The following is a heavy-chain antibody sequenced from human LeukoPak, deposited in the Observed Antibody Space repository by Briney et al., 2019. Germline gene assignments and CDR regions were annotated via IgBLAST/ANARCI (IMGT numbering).Heavy chain of an antibody. CDR3: AKAGYSSGWYAPDY. CDR1: GFTFSSYA. V-gene: IGHV3-23*01. J-gene: IGHJ4*02. Sequence: PGGSLRLSCVASGFTFSSYAMSWVRQAPGKGLEWVSTISGSGSTTYYADSVKGWVTISTDNYKNTLYLQMNSMRAEDTAVYCCAKAGYSSGWYAPDYWGQGTLVTVSS. CDR2: ISGSGSTT. D-gene: IGHD6-19*01.